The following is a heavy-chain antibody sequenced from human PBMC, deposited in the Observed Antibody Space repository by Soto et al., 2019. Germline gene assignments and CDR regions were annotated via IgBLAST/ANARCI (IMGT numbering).Heavy chain of an antibody. Sequence: QVQLQESGPGLVKPSQTLSLTCTVSGGSISSGGYYWSWIRQHPGKGLEYIGYIHNSGTTYYNPSLQCRVTISMDTSKNHFSLKLSSVTAADTAVYYCARDRRDWFDPWGQGTLVTVSS. J-gene: IGHJ5*02. V-gene: IGHV4-31*03. D-gene: IGHD2-21*01. CDR3: ARDRRDWFDP. CDR2: IHNSGTT. CDR1: GGSISSGGYY.